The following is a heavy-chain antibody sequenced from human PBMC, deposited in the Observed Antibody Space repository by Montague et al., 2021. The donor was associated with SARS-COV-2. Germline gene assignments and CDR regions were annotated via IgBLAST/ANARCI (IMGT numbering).Heavy chain of an antibody. J-gene: IGHJ4*02. V-gene: IGHV4-59*02. Sequence: SETLSLTCTISGGSVSPYYWSWIRQPPGKGLEWIGYMHYRGSTNYNPSLESRVTMSLDTSENQFSLKLTSVTAAETAVYFCARDRDERGYSFGYYYFDLWGQGTLVTVSS. CDR1: GGSVSPYY. D-gene: IGHD5-18*01. CDR3: ARDRDERGYSFGYYYFDL. CDR2: MHYRGST.